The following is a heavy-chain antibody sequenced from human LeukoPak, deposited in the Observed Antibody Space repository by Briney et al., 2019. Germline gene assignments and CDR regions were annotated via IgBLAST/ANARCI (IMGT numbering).Heavy chain of an antibody. V-gene: IGHV3-53*03. J-gene: IGHJ3*02. CDR3: VSGYCRGARCHAFAFDI. CDR2: LYRDDTS. Sequence: GGSLRLSCAASGLTVSNSYINWVRQPPGKGLEGVSVLYRDDTSYYAESVKGRLTISRDSAKNTLDLQMSGLRAEDTAMYYCVSGYCRGARCHAFAFDIWGQGTMVTVSS. D-gene: IGHD2-15*01. CDR1: GLTVSNSY.